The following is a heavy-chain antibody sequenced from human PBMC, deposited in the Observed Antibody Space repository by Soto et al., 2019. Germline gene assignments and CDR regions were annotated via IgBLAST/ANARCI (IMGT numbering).Heavy chain of an antibody. V-gene: IGHV1-69*13. CDR3: ARGGIAARPDLPNSKFYFDY. CDR2: IIPIFGTA. D-gene: IGHD6-6*01. J-gene: IGHJ4*02. Sequence: ASVKVSCKASGGTFSSYAISWVRQAPGQGLEWMGGIIPIFGTANYAQKFQGRVTITADESTSTAYMELSSLRSEDTAVYYCARGGIAARPDLPNSKFYFDYWGQGTLVTVSS. CDR1: GGTFSSYA.